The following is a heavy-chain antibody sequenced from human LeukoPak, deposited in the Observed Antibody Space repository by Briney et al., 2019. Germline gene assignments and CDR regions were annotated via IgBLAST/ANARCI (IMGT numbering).Heavy chain of an antibody. Sequence: GESPKIFCRSSGNNFTSHLNGLEPQMPRKGPELDWIIYSGYSDTRYSPSFQGQVTVSADKSISTAYLQWSSLKASDTAMYYCARPGYCSGGSCYGRRAFDIWGQGTMVTVSS. D-gene: IGHD2-15*01. V-gene: IGHV5-51*01. CDR1: GNNFTSHL. CDR2: IYSGYSDT. CDR3: ARPGYCSGGSCYGRRAFDI. J-gene: IGHJ3*02.